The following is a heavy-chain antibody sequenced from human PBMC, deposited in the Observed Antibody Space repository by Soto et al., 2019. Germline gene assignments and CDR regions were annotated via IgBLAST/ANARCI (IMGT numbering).Heavy chain of an antibody. CDR3: ARDPSNYDILTGYETHFDY. D-gene: IGHD3-9*01. CDR1: GFTFSSYA. Sequence: VQLVESGGGVVQPGRSLRLSCAASGFTFSSYAMHWVRQAPGKGLEWVAVISYDGSNKYYADSVKGRFTISRDNSKNTLYLQMNSLRAEDTAVYYCARDPSNYDILTGYETHFDYWGQGTLVTVSS. J-gene: IGHJ4*02. V-gene: IGHV3-30-3*01. CDR2: ISYDGSNK.